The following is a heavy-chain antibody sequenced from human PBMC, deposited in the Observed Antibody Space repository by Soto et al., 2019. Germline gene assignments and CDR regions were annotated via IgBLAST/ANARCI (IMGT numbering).Heavy chain of an antibody. CDR2: MNPDSGDT. D-gene: IGHD5-18*01. J-gene: IGHJ3*02. Sequence: GASVKVSCKASGYTFTSRDINWVRQATGQGLEWMGWMNPDSGDTGYAQKFQGRVTMTRDTSISTAYMEVSSLRSEDTAVYYCVRGYTYGNTFDIWGQGTMVTVSS. CDR3: VRGYTYGNTFDI. V-gene: IGHV1-8*01. CDR1: GYTFTSRD.